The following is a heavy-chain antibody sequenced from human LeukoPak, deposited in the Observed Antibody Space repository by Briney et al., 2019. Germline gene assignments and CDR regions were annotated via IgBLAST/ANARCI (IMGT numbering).Heavy chain of an antibody. D-gene: IGHD6-19*01. CDR3: ARLNPLNSSGWYFGAFDI. CDR2: IYYSGST. Sequence: SETLSLTCTVSGGSISTYYWSWIRQPPGKGLEWIGYIYYSGSTNYNPSLKSRVTTSVDTSKNQFSLKLSSVTAADTAVYYCARLNPLNSSGWYFGAFDIWGQGTMVTVSS. V-gene: IGHV4-59*08. J-gene: IGHJ3*02. CDR1: GGSISTYY.